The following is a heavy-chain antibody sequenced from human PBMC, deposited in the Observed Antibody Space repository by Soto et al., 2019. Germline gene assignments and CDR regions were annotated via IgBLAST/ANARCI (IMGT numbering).Heavy chain of an antibody. J-gene: IGHJ4*02. Sequence: LRLSCTDSGFTLSHYDMHWLRQAPGEGLEWVAVISYGGSNKYYADSVKGRFTISRDNSKNTLYLQMNSLRVEDTAVYYCAKDNMIRGVIGGAYFDSWGPGTLVTVSS. CDR1: GFTLSHYD. V-gene: IGHV3-30*18. CDR3: AKDNMIRGVIGGAYFDS. CDR2: ISYGGSNK. D-gene: IGHD3-10*01.